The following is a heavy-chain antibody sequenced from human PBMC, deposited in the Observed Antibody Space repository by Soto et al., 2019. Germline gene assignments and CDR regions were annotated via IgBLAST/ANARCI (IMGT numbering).Heavy chain of an antibody. D-gene: IGHD5-12*01. J-gene: IGHJ5*02. V-gene: IGHV1-2*02. CDR2: INPNSGGT. CDR3: AREGDGYTIYNWFDP. Sequence: GASVKVSCKASGYTFTGYYMHWVRQAPGQGLEWMGWINPNSGGTNYAQKFQGRVTMTRDTSISTAYMELSRLRSDDTAVYYCAREGDGYTIYNWFDPWAQGTLVTVSS. CDR1: GYTFTGYY.